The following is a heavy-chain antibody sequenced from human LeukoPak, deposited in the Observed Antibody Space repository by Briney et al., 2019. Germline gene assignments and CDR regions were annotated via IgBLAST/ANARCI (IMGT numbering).Heavy chain of an antibody. CDR1: GGSISSYY. Sequence: SETLSLTCTVSGGSISSYYWSWIRQPPGKGLEWIGYIYYSGSTNYNPSLKSRVTISVDTSKNQFSLKLSSVTAADTAVYYCARSLSIAAATFDYWGQGTLVTVSS. J-gene: IGHJ4*02. V-gene: IGHV4-59*12. D-gene: IGHD6-13*01. CDR2: IYYSGST. CDR3: ARSLSIAAATFDY.